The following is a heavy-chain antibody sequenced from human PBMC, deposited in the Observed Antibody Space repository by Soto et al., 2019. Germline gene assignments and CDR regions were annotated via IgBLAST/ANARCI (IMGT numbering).Heavy chain of an antibody. CDR1: GFTLTSAD. D-gene: IGHD3-3*01. V-gene: IGHV1-58*01. Sequence: QVQLVQSGPEVKKPGTSVKVSCKASGFTLTSADVQWVRQTRGQRLEWIGWIVGGSGSTNYAQQFQGRLAITRDMSTSTVYMELSSLRSDDTAVYYCAADWSNRPFDFWGQGTLVTVSS. J-gene: IGHJ4*02. CDR2: IVGGSGST. CDR3: AADWSNRPFDF.